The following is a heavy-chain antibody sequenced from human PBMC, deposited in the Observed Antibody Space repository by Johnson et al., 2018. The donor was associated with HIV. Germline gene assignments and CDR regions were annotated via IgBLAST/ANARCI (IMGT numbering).Heavy chain of an antibody. CDR2: ISTTSDSA. CDR3: ARVGQQSNAFDI. D-gene: IGHD6-13*01. V-gene: IGHV3-64*07. J-gene: IGHJ3*02. Sequence: VQLVESGGGVVQPGRSLRLSCAASGFSFSISFLDWVRQAPGKGLEYVAGISTTSDSAYYADSVKGRFIISRENSKNTLYLQMNSLRPEDTAVYYCARVGQQSNAFDIWGQGTMVTVSS. CDR1: GFSFSISF.